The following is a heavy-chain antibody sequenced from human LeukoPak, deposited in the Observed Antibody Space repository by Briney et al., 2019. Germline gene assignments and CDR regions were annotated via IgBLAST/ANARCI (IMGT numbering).Heavy chain of an antibody. CDR1: GGSFSGYY. V-gene: IGHV4-34*01. J-gene: IGHJ6*02. CDR2: INHSGST. D-gene: IGHD5-18*01. Sequence: SETLSLTCAVYGGSFSGYYWSWIRQPPRKGLEWIGEINHSGSTNYNPSLKSRVTISVDTSKNQFSLKLSSVTAADTAVYYCARGVAYSLDSLNYYGMDVWGQGSTVTLSS. CDR3: ARGVAYSLDSLNYYGMDV.